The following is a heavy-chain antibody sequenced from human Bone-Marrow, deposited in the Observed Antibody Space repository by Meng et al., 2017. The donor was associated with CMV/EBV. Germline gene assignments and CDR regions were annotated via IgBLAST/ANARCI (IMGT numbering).Heavy chain of an antibody. D-gene: IGHD6-25*01. CDR3: ARGVAAGERYFDY. V-gene: IGHV4-34*01. CDR1: GFTFSSYA. Sequence: CAASGFTFSSYAMHWIRQPPGKGLEWIGEINHSGSTNYNPSLKSRVTISVDTSKNQFSLKLSSVTAADTAVYYCARGVAAGERYFDYWGQGTLVTVSS. CDR2: INHSGST. J-gene: IGHJ4*02.